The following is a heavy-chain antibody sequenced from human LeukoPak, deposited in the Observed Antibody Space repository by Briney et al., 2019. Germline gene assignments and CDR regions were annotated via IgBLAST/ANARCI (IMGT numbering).Heavy chain of an antibody. CDR2: IYYSGST. CDR1: GGSLSSSSYY. Sequence: PSETLSLTCTVSGGSLSSSSYYWGWIRPPPGKGLEWIGSIYYSGSTYYNPSLKSRVTISVDTSKNQFSLKLSSVTAADTAVYYCARLGSYYYYMDVWGKGTTVTVSS. J-gene: IGHJ6*03. D-gene: IGHD3-10*01. V-gene: IGHV4-39*01. CDR3: ARLGSYYYYMDV.